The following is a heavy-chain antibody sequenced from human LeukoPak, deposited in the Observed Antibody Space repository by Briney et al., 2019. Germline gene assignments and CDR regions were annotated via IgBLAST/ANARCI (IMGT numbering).Heavy chain of an antibody. Sequence: GGSLRLSCAASGFTFNSYAMSWVRQAPGKGLEWVSAISPSGPDTYYADSVKGRFTISRDNTKNTLYLQMSSLRAEDSAVYYCAKRGGYETMAAFDYWGQGTLVTVSS. V-gene: IGHV3-23*01. J-gene: IGHJ4*02. CDR2: ISPSGPDT. CDR3: AKRGGYETMAAFDY. D-gene: IGHD3-10*01. CDR1: GFTFNSYA.